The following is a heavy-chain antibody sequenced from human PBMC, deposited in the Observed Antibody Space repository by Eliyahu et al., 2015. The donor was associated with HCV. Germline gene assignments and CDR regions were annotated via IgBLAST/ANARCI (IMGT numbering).Heavy chain of an antibody. J-gene: IGHJ4*02. Sequence: QVQLQQWGAGLLKPSETLSLTCAVYGGSFSGYYWSWIRQPPGKGLEWIGEINHSGSTNYNPSLKSRVTISVDTSKNQFSLKLSSVTAADTAVYYCARGRGATILYYWGQGTLVTVSS. CDR3: ARGRGATILYY. V-gene: IGHV4-34*01. CDR2: INHSGST. CDR1: GGSFSGYY. D-gene: IGHD5-12*01.